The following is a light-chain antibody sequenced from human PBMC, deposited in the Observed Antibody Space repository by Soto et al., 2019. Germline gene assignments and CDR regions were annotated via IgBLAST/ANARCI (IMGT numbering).Light chain of an antibody. V-gene: IGLV2-14*03. CDR2: DVS. CDR1: SSDIGGYNY. CDR3: NSYRASSSTHDV. J-gene: IGLJ1*01. Sequence: QSALTQPASLSGSPGQSITISCTGTSSDIGGYNYVSWYQQHPGKAPKLMIYDVSNRPSGVSNRFSGSKSGNTASLTISGLHAEDEADYDCNSYRASSSTHDVFGTGTKLTVL.